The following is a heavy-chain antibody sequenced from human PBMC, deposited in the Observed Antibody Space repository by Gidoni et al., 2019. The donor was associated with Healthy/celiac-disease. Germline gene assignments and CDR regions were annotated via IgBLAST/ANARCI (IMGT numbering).Heavy chain of an antibody. D-gene: IGHD2-2*01. J-gene: IGHJ4*02. CDR3: ATEYCSSTSCYAEEVY. V-gene: IGHV3-30*03. Sequence: QVQLVESGGGVVQPGRSLRLSCAASGFTFSSYGMHWVRQAPGKGLEWVAVISYDGSNKYYADSVKGRFTISRDNSKNTLYLQMNSLRAEDTAVYYCATEYCSSTSCYAEEVYWGQGTLVTVSS. CDR2: ISYDGSNK. CDR1: GFTFSSYG.